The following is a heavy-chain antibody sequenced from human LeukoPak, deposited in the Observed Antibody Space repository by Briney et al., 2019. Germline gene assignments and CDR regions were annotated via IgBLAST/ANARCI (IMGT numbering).Heavy chain of an antibody. CDR2: ILGSGGGI. D-gene: IGHD1-14*01. CDR1: GFIFTSSA. CDR3: AKNGEPHYYMDV. V-gene: IGHV3-23*01. J-gene: IGHJ6*03. Sequence: GGSLRLSCAASGFIFTSSAMSWVRQAPGKGLEWVSGILGSGGGIYYADSVKGRFTSSRDYSKRTVYLQMNSLRAEDTAVYYCAKNGEPHYYMDVLGKGTTVTVSS.